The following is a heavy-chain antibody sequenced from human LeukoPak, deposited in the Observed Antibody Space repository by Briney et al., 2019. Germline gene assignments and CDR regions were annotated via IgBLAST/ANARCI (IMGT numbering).Heavy chain of an antibody. CDR3: ARSGRGVDSFYFYMDV. D-gene: IGHD3-10*01. J-gene: IGHJ6*03. V-gene: IGHV3-7*01. CDR1: GFTFSQYL. Sequence: GGSLRLSCAASGFTFSQYLMSWVRQAPGKGLEWVANIKQDGSEKQDGSEKNYVDSVKGRFTISRDNAKNSLYLKMNSLRAEDTAVYYCARSGRGVDSFYFYMDVRGKGTTVTVSS. CDR2: IKQDGSEKQDGSEK.